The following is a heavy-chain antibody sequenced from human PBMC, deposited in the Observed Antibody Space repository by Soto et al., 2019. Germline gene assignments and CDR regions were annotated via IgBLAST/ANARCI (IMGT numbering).Heavy chain of an antibody. CDR1: GGSISSGDYY. CDR3: ARARGLGVLKYFQH. D-gene: IGHD3-10*01. Sequence: QVQLQESGPGLVKPSQTLSLTCSVSGGSISSGDYYWSWIRQPPGKGLEWIGYVYHSGTTYYNPSLKSRVTISVDTSRKQFSLRLNSVTAADTAVYHCARARGLGVLKYFQHWGQGTLVTVSS. CDR2: VYHSGTT. V-gene: IGHV4-30-4*01. J-gene: IGHJ1*01.